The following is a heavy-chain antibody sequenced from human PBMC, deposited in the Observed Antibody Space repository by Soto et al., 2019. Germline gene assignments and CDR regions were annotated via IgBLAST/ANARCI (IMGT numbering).Heavy chain of an antibody. J-gene: IGHJ6*02. CDR2: INPNSGGT. D-gene: IGHD2-15*01. Sequence: ASVKVSFKASGYTFTGYYMHWVRQAPGQGLEWMGWINPNSGGTNYAQKFQGRVTMTRDTSISTAYMELSRLRSDDTAVYYCARDLICSGGSCYLAGYYYYGMDVWGQGTTVTVSS. V-gene: IGHV1-2*02. CDR1: GYTFTGYY. CDR3: ARDLICSGGSCYLAGYYYYGMDV.